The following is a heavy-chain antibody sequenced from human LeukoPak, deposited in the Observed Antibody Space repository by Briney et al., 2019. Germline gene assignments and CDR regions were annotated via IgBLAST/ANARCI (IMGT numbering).Heavy chain of an antibody. CDR1: GGSISSGDYC. D-gene: IGHD4-23*01. CDR2: IYYSGST. Sequence: SETLSLTCTVSGGSISSGDYCWSWIRQPPGKGLEWIGYIYYSGSTYYNPSLKSRVIISVDTSKKQFSLKLNSVSAADTAVYYCARGPPPYMVREWGRGTLVTVSS. J-gene: IGHJ4*02. V-gene: IGHV4-30-4*01. CDR3: ARGPPPYMVRE.